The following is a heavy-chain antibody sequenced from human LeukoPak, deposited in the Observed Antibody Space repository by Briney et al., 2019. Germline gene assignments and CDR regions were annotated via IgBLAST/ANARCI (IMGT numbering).Heavy chain of an antibody. CDR3: AKDRHYYDSSGYYPN. CDR2: VSDSDENT. J-gene: IGHJ4*02. Sequence: PGGSLRLSCAASEFTFSSYSMNWVRQAPGKGLEWVSSVSDSDENTYYADSVKGRFTISRDNSRNTLFLQMDTLRAEDTAVYYCAKDRHYYDSSGYYPNWGQGTLVTVSS. CDR1: EFTFSSYS. D-gene: IGHD3-22*01. V-gene: IGHV3-23*01.